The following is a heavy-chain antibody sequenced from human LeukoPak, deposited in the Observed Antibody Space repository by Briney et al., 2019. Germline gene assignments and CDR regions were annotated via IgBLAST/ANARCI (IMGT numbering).Heavy chain of an antibody. CDR3: ARDVYSSSYYFAFDI. Sequence: PSETLSLTCAVSADSFSSHYWTWIRQPPGKGLEWIGYISYIGSTNYNPSLKSRVTISVDTSKNQFSLEVNSVTAADTAVYYCARDVYSSSYYFAFDIWGQGTVVTVSS. V-gene: IGHV4-59*11. J-gene: IGHJ3*02. CDR1: ADSFSSHY. CDR2: ISYIGST. D-gene: IGHD6-13*01.